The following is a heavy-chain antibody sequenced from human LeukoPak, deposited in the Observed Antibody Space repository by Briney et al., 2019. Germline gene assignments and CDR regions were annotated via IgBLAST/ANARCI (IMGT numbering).Heavy chain of an antibody. CDR2: INHSGST. Sequence: PSETPSLTCAVYGGSFSGYYWSWIRQPPGKGLEWIGEINHSGSTNYNPSLKSRVTISVDTSKNQFSLKLSSVTAADTAVYYCARTRLRWSIFDYWGQGTLVTVSS. J-gene: IGHJ4*02. D-gene: IGHD4-23*01. CDR3: ARTRLRWSIFDY. CDR1: GGSFSGYY. V-gene: IGHV4-34*01.